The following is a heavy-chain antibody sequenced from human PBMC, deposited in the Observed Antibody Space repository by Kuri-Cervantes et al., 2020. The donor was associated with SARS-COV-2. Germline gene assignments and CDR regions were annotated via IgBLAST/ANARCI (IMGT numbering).Heavy chain of an antibody. J-gene: IGHJ2*01. Sequence: LSLTCAASGFIFSSYGMHWVRQAPGKGLEWVAFVRSDGSNKHYTDSVKGRFTISRDNSKNTLYLQMNSLRPEDTAVYYCARDPETSWYFDLWGRGTLVTVSS. V-gene: IGHV3-30*02. D-gene: IGHD1-7*01. CDR1: GFIFSSYG. CDR3: ARDPETSWYFDL. CDR2: VRSDGSNK.